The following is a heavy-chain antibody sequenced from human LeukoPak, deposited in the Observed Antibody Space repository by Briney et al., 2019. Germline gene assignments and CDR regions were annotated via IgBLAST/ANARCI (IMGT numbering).Heavy chain of an antibody. J-gene: IGHJ6*03. CDR1: GGSFSGYY. CDR2: INHSGST. D-gene: IGHD2-2*01. CDR3: ATAGYCSSTSCYWGYYYYYMDV. V-gene: IGHV4-34*01. Sequence: PSETLSLTCAVYGGSFSGYYWSWIRQPPGKGLEWIGEINHSGSTSYNPSLKSRVTISVDTSKNQFSLKLSSVTAADTAVYYCATAGYCSSTSCYWGYYYYYMDVWGKGTTVTVSS.